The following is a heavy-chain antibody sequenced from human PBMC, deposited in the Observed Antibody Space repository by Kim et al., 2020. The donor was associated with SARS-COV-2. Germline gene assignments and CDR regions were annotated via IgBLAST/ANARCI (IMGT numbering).Heavy chain of an antibody. V-gene: IGHV3-7*01. CDR2: IKQDGSEK. CDR3: ARGRTMDV. J-gene: IGHJ6*02. CDR1: GFTFSTYW. Sequence: GGSLRLSCAASGFTFSTYWMNWGRKAPGKGLEWLANIKQDGSEKYYVDSVKGRFTISRDNAQNSLYLQMNSLRAEDTAVYYCARGRTMDVWGQGTTVTVSS.